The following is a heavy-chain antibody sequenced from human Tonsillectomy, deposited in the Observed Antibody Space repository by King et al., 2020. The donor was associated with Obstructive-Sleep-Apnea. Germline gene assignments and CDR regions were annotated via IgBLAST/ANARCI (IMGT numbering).Heavy chain of an antibody. CDR1: GFSLNTYGVR. J-gene: IGHJ4*02. CDR3: AHRRHDIGWPDFFDY. D-gene: IGHD6-19*01. Sequence: TLKESAPTLVKPTQTLTLTCTFSGFSLNTYGVRVGWIRQPPGQALEWLAIVSWNDDDVHYDPSLRSRLTITKDTSRNQVVLTMTNMDPVDTATYFCAHRRHDIGWPDFFDYWGQGTLVTVSS. CDR2: VSWNDDDV. V-gene: IGHV2-5*01.